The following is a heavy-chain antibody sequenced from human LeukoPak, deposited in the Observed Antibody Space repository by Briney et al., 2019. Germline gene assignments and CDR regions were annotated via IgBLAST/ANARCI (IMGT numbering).Heavy chain of an antibody. V-gene: IGHV7-4-1*02. CDR3: AREEDWAVATASFDY. CDR1: GYTFTSYA. CDR2: INTNTGNP. J-gene: IGHJ4*02. Sequence: GASVKVSCKASGYTFTSYAMNWVRQAPGQGLEWMGWINTNTGNPTYAQGFTGRFVFSLDTSVSTAYLQISSLKAEDTAVYYCAREEDWAVATASFDYWGQGSLVTVSS. D-gene: IGHD1-1*01.